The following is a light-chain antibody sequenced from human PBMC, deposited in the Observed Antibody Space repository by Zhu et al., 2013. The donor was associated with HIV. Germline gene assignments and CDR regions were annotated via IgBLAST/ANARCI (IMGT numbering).Light chain of an antibody. Sequence: DIQMTQSPSSLSASVGDTVIITCRSSQTIARYLNWYQQKSGKAPKLLIHGAFTLQSGVPSRFSGSGSGTEFTLTISSLQPDDFATYYCQQYNSYPYTFGLGDQAGDQT. V-gene: IGKV1-5*01. CDR1: QTIARY. CDR2: GAF. J-gene: IGKJ2*01. CDR3: QQYNSYPYT.